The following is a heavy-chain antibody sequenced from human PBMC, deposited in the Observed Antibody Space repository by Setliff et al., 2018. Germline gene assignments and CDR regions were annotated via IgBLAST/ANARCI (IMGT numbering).Heavy chain of an antibody. Sequence: GGSLRLSCAGSGFSVSGNYMNWVRQAPGKGLEWVSLIDSGGRTYYADSVKGRFTISRDNSKNTLYLQMSSLRAEDTAVYYCAKGVVGGDDYNYPDDAFHIWGQGTLVTVSS. J-gene: IGHJ3*02. CDR1: GFSVSGNY. V-gene: IGHV3-53*01. CDR3: AKGVVGGDDYNYPDDAFHI. CDR2: IDSGGRT. D-gene: IGHD4-4*01.